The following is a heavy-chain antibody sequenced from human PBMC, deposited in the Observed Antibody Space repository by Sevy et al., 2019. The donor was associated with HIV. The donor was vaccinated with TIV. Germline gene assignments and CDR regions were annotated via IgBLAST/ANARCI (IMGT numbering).Heavy chain of an antibody. D-gene: IGHD4-17*01. CDR1: GYTFTSYD. CDR3: ARLVDDYGDYPGALAGAFDI. CDR2: MNPNSGNT. J-gene: IGHJ3*02. Sequence: ASVKVSCKASGYTFTSYDINWVRQATGQGLEWMGWMNPNSGNTGYAQKFQGRVTITRNTSISTAYMELSSLRSEDTAVYYCARLVDDYGDYPGALAGAFDIWGQGTMVTVSS. V-gene: IGHV1-8*03.